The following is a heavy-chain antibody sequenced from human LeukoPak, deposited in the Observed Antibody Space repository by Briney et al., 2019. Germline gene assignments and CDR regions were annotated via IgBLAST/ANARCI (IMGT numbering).Heavy chain of an antibody. CDR2: INPSGGST. Sequence: ASVKVSCKASGHTFTTYYIHWVRQAPGQGLEWMGIINPSGGSTTHAQKFQGRVTMTTDTSMNTAYMELRRLRSDDTAVYYCARDPGSFLSGSGWLNWFEPWGQGTLVTVSP. V-gene: IGHV1-46*01. CDR3: ARDPGSFLSGSGWLNWFEP. J-gene: IGHJ5*02. D-gene: IGHD6-19*01. CDR1: GHTFTTYY.